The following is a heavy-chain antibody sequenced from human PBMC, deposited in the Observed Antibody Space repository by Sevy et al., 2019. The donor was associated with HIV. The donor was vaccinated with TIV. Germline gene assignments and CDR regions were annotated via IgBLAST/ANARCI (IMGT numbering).Heavy chain of an antibody. Sequence: GGSLRLSCVTSRFSFSDYHMSWIRLAPGKGLEWISHITSSHGAKVYADSVRGRFDISRDNARKSVYLQMNRLQVEDTATYFCVGRRYRVGHSWSYFFDFWGQGTPVTVSS. CDR1: RFSFSDYH. D-gene: IGHD5-18*01. CDR3: VGRRYRVGHSWSYFFDF. V-gene: IGHV3-11*01. CDR2: ITSSHGAK. J-gene: IGHJ4*02.